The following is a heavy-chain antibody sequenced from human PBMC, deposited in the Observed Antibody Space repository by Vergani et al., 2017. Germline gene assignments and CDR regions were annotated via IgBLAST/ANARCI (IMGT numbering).Heavy chain of an antibody. CDR1: GFTFSSYA. D-gene: IGHD3-10*01. Sequence: EVQLLESGGGLVQPGGSLRLSCAASGFTFSSYAMSWVRQAPGKGLEWVSAISGSGGSTYYADSVKGRFTISRDNSQNTLYLQMNSLRAEDTAVYYCEKDRVGITMVRGMYYFDYWGQGTLVTVSS. CDR3: EKDRVGITMVRGMYYFDY. CDR2: ISGSGGST. V-gene: IGHV3-23*01. J-gene: IGHJ4*02.